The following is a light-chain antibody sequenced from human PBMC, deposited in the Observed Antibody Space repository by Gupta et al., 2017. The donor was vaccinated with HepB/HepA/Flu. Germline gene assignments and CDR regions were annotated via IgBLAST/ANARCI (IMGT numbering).Light chain of an antibody. V-gene: IGLV5-37*01. J-gene: IGLJ2*01. CDR2: YYSDSHR. Sequence: QPVLTQPPSSSASPGESARLTCTLPSDINVGGYNIYWYQQKTGRPPRYLLYYYSDSHRGQGSGVPSRFSGTKDAAATTGILXIXGLQAEXEDYYYCLIWLSNAVVFGGGTKLTVL. CDR3: LIWLSNAVV. CDR1: SDINVGGYN.